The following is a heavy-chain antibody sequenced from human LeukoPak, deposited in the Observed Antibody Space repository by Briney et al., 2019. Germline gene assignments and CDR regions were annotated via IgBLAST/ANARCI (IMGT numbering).Heavy chain of an antibody. V-gene: IGHV3-21*01. D-gene: IGHD1-26*01. CDR2: ISSSSSYI. CDR3: AREGFEWELPGYFDY. J-gene: IGHJ4*02. CDR1: GFTFSSYS. Sequence: GGSLRLSCAASGFTFSSYSMNWVRQAPGKGLEWVSSISSSSSYIYYADSVKGRFTISRDNAKNSLYLQMNSLRAEDTAVYYCAREGFEWELPGYFDYWGQGTLVTVSS.